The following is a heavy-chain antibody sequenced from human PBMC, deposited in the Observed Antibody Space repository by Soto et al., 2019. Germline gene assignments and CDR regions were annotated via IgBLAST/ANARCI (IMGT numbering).Heavy chain of an antibody. J-gene: IGHJ4*02. CDR2: MNMDGSRR. V-gene: IGHV3-74*01. CDR1: GFTFSIYW. Sequence: EVQLVESGGGLVQPGGSLRLSCAASGFTFSIYWMHWVRQAPGKGLVWVSRMNMDGSRRSYADFAKGRFTISRDDAKSTVYLQMSNLRAEDTAVYYCVRGDGDRYDGHGYLGRHWGQGTLVTVSS. CDR3: VRGDGDRYDGHGYLGRH. D-gene: IGHD3-22*01.